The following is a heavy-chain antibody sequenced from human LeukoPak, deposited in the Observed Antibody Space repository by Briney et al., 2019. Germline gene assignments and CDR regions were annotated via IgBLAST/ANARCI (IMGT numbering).Heavy chain of an antibody. Sequence: PSETLSLTCDVSGGSIDSTNWWNWVRQPPGKGLEWIGEIHHDGRINYNPSLKSRVTISVDTSKNQFSLKLNSVTAADTAMYYCARGNPGRGYPYYYGMDVWGHGTTVTVSS. CDR2: IHHDGRI. CDR1: GGSIDSTNW. V-gene: IGHV4/OR15-8*01. J-gene: IGHJ6*02. CDR3: ARGNPGRGYPYYYGMDV. D-gene: IGHD1-14*01.